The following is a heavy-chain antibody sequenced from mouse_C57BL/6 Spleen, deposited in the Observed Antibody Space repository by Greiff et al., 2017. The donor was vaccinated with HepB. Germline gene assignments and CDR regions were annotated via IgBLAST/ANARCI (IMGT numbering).Heavy chain of an antibody. CDR2: IDPSDSYT. CDR1: GYTFTSYW. D-gene: IGHD2-5*01. CDR3: ARSPYYSNYEGFGY. V-gene: IGHV1-69*01. J-gene: IGHJ2*01. Sequence: QVQLQQPGAELVMPGASVKLSCKASGYTFTSYWMHWVKQRPGQGLEWIGEIDPSDSYTNYNQKFKGKSTLTVDKSSSTAYMQISSLTSEDSAVYYCARSPYYSNYEGFGYWGQGTTLTVSS.